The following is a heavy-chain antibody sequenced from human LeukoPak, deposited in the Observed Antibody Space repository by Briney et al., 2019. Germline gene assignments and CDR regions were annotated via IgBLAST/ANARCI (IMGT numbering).Heavy chain of an antibody. J-gene: IGHJ4*02. CDR1: GFTFSSYA. Sequence: GGSLRLSCAASGFTFSSYAMSWVRQAPGKGLEWVSVISVSGDNTYYADSVKGRFTISRDNSKNTLYLQMSSLRAEDTAVYYCAKDVSFAVTTYFDHWGQRALVTVSS. CDR3: AKDVSFAVTTYFDH. V-gene: IGHV3-23*01. CDR2: ISVSGDNT. D-gene: IGHD4-17*01.